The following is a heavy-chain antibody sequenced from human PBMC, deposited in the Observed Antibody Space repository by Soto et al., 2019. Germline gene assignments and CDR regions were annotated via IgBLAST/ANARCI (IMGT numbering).Heavy chain of an antibody. D-gene: IGHD3-22*01. J-gene: IGHJ4*02. CDR2: IYYSGST. CDR3: AREGYYDSSGYSVYYFDY. Sequence: PSEMLSLTCTVSGGSISSGGYYWSWIRQHPGKGLEWIGYIYYSGSTYYNPSLKSRVTISVDTSKNQFSLKLSSVTAADTAVYYCAREGYYDSSGYSVYYFDYWGQGTLVTVSS. CDR1: GGSISSGGYY. V-gene: IGHV4-31*03.